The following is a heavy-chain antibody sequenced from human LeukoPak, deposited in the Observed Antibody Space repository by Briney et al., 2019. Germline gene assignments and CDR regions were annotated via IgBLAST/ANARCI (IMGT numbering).Heavy chain of an antibody. CDR1: GFTFSSYA. Sequence: GGSLRLSCATSGFTFSSYAMSWVRQAPGKGLEWVSGIGASGGSTYYADSVKGRFTISRDNSKNTLYLQMNSLRTEDTAVYYCAKAEGYDILTGPDYWGQGTLVTVSS. CDR2: IGASGGST. CDR3: AKAEGYDILTGPDY. J-gene: IGHJ4*02. D-gene: IGHD3-9*01. V-gene: IGHV3-23*01.